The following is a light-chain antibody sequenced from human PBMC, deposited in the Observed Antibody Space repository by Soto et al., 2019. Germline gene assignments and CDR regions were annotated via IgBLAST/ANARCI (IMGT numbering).Light chain of an antibody. CDR2: GAS. V-gene: IGKV3-11*01. CDR1: QNINTY. CDR3: QQRSNRPPYT. Sequence: EIVLTQSPATLSLSPGERATLSCRASQNINTYLAWYQQKGGQAPRLLIYGASNRATGIPGRFSGSGSGTDFTLTISSLEPEDFVIYYCQQRSNRPPYTFRPGTKLEIK. J-gene: IGKJ2*01.